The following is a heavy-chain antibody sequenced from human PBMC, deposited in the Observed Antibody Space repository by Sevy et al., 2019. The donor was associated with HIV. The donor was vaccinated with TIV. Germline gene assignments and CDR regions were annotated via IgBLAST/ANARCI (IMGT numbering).Heavy chain of an antibody. Sequence: GGSLRLSCAASGFTFSSYWMSWVRQAPGKGLEWVANIKQDGSERYYLDSVKGRFTIPRDNAKNSLYLQMDSLRAEDTVVYYCARGGQRFDYWGQGTLVTVSS. CDR2: IKQDGSER. D-gene: IGHD6-25*01. CDR3: ARGGQRFDY. J-gene: IGHJ4*02. CDR1: GFTFSSYW. V-gene: IGHV3-7*01.